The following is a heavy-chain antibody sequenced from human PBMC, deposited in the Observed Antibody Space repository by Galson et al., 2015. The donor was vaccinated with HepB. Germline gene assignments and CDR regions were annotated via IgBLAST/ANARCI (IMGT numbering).Heavy chain of an antibody. CDR2: IIPIFGIA. J-gene: IGHJ4*02. V-gene: IGHV1-69*10. Sequence: SVKVSCKASGGTFSSYAISWVRQAPGQGLEWMGGIIPIFGIANYAQKFQGRVTITADKSTSTAYMELSSLRSEDTAVYYCAHSSSSGGFLSGYFDYWGQGTLVTVSS. CDR3: AHSSSSGGFLSGYFDY. D-gene: IGHD6-6*01. CDR1: GGTFSSYA.